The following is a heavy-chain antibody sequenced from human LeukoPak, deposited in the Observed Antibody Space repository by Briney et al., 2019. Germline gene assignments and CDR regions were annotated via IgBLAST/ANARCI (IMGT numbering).Heavy chain of an antibody. V-gene: IGHV1-18*01. Sequence: ASVKVSCKASGYTFTSYGISWVRQAPGQGLEWMGWISAYNGNTNYAQKLQGRVTMTTDTSTSTAYMELRSLRSDDTAVYYCARGPRRYFDWLAFDYWGQGTLVTVSS. CDR1: GYTFTSYG. J-gene: IGHJ4*02. CDR2: ISAYNGNT. D-gene: IGHD3-9*01. CDR3: ARGPRRYFDWLAFDY.